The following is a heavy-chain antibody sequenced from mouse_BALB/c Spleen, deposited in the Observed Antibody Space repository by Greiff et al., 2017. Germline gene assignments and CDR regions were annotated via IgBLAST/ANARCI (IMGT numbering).Heavy chain of an antibody. CDR1: GYSITSDYA. CDR2: ISYSGST. V-gene: IGHV3-2*02. CDR3: ASSANWDVPFAY. Sequence: VQLQQSGPGLVKPSQSLSLTCTVTGYSITSDYAWNWIRQFPGNKLEWMGYISYSGSTSYNPSLKSRISITRDTSKNQFFLQLNSVTTEDTATYYCASSANWDVPFAYWGQGTLVTVSA. D-gene: IGHD4-1*01. J-gene: IGHJ3*01.